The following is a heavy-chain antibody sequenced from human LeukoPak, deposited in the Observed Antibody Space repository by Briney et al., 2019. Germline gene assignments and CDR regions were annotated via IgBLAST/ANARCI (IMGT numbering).Heavy chain of an antibody. CDR1: GYTFTSYG. CDR2: ISAYNGNT. CDR3: SRELGQYSYRLRGDYYYYYMDV. J-gene: IGHJ6*03. Sequence: ASVKVSCKASGYTFTSYGISWVRQAPGQGLEWMGWISAYNGNTNYAQKLQGRVTMTTDTSTSTAYMELRSLRSDDTAVYYCSRELGQYSYRLRGDYYYYYMDVWGKGTTVTVSS. V-gene: IGHV1-18*01. D-gene: IGHD5-18*01.